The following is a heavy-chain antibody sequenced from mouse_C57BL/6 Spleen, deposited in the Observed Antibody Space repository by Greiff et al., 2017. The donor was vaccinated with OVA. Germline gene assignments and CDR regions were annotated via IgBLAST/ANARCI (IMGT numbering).Heavy chain of an antibody. CDR1: GYTFTSYW. D-gene: IGHD1-1*01. CDR2: IDPNSGGT. J-gene: IGHJ1*03. Sequence: VQLQQPGAELVKPGASVKLSCKASGYTFTSYWMHWVKQRPGRGLEWIGRIDPNSGGTKYNEKFKSKATLTVDNSSSTAYLQLSSLTSEDSAVYDCARERSYDYGSSSEWYIDDWGTGTTVTVAS. CDR3: ARERSYDYGSSSEWYIDD. V-gene: IGHV1-72*01.